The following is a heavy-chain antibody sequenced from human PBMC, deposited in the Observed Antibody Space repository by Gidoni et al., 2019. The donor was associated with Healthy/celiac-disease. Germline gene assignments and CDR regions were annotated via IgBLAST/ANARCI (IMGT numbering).Heavy chain of an antibody. Sequence: VQLQQWGAGLLKPSETLSLTCAVYGGSFSGYYWSWIRQPPGKGLEWIGEINHSGSTNYNPSLKSRVTISVDTSKNQFSLKLSSVTAADTAVYYCARTETTRDAFDIWGQGTMVTVSS. CDR2: INHSGST. V-gene: IGHV4-34*01. CDR3: ARTETTRDAFDI. D-gene: IGHD4-17*01. J-gene: IGHJ3*02. CDR1: GGSFSGYY.